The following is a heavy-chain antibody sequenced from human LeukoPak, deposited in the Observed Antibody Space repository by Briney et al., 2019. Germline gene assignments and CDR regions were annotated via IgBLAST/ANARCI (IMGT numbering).Heavy chain of an antibody. CDR3: AKEREYCSSGSCHYDLDV. CDR1: GDSMKSYY. D-gene: IGHD2-15*01. V-gene: IGHV4-59*01. CDR2: IYYTGST. Sequence: PSETLSLTCTVSGDSMKSYYWTWIRQSPGKGLEWIGYIYYTGSTNYNPSLKSRVTISVDTSKNQFSLKLSSATAADTAAYYCAKEREYCSSGSCHYDLDVWGQGTTVTVSS. J-gene: IGHJ6*02.